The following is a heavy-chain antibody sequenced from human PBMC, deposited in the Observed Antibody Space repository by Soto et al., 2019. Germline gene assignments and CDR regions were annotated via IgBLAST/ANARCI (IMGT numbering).Heavy chain of an antibody. V-gene: IGHV4-4*07. CDR2: IDTSGST. CDR3: ARGGQDFWSGPFDY. Sequence: SETLSLTCTVSGGSISNYYCNWIRQPAGKGLEWIGRIDTSGSTNYNPPLKSRVTMSVDTSKQEFSLKLSSVTAADTALYYCARGGQDFWSGPFDYWGRGALVTVSS. J-gene: IGHJ4*02. CDR1: GGSISNYY. D-gene: IGHD3-3*01.